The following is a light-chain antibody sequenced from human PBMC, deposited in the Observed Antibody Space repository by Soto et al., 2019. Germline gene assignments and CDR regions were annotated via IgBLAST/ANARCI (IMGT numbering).Light chain of an antibody. CDR2: KVS. V-gene: IGKV2-30*01. CDR3: MLGTRWRPYT. CDR1: HSLVYSDGIAY. Sequence: DVVMTQSPLSLPVTLGQPASISCRSSHSLVYSDGIAYLNWFQQRPGQSPRRLIYKVSYRDSGVPDRLSGSGLGTDFTLRISRVGAEDVVVYYCMLGTRWRPYTFEQVNKVEI. J-gene: IGKJ2*01.